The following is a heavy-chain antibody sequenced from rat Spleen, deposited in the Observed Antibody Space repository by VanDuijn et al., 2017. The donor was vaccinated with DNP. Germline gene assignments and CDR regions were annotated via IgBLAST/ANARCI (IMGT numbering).Heavy chain of an antibody. J-gene: IGHJ2*01. CDR2: IRFDGGST. V-gene: IGHV5-20*01. CDR1: GFTFSDYY. CDR3: TIALFDY. Sequence: EVQLVESGGGLVQPGRSLKLSCAASGFTFSDYYMAWVRQAPTKGLEWVAYIRFDGGSTYYGDSVKGRFTISRDHAKSTLYLQMNSLISEDTATYYCTIALFDYWGQGVMVTVSS.